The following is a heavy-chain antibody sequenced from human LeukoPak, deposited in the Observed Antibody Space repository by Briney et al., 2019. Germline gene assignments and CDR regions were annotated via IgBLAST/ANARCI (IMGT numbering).Heavy chain of an antibody. V-gene: IGHV5-51*01. CDR1: GYSFTSYW. CDR3: ARLPHYYDSSGFPDY. J-gene: IGHJ4*02. CDR2: IYPGDSDT. D-gene: IGHD3-22*01. Sequence: PGESLKISCKGSGYSFTSYWIGWVRQMPGKGLEWMGIIYPGDSDTRYSPSFQGQVTISPDKSISTAYLQWSSLKASDTAMYYCARLPHYYDSSGFPDYWGQGTLVTVSS.